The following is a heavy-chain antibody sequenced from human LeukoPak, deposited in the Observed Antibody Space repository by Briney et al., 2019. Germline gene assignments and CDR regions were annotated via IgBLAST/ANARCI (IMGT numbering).Heavy chain of an antibody. J-gene: IGHJ4*02. D-gene: IGHD3-22*01. CDR1: GFTFDDYA. Sequence: GRSLRLSCAASGFTFDDYAMHWVRHAPGKGLEWVSGISWNSGSIGYADSVKGRFTISRDNAKNSLYLQMNSLRAEDTALYYCAKDRGVIGSSGFDYWGQGTLVTVSS. V-gene: IGHV3-9*01. CDR2: ISWNSGSI. CDR3: AKDRGVIGSSGFDY.